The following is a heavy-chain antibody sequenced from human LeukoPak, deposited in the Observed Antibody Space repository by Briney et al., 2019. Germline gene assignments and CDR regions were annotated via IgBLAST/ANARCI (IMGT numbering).Heavy chain of an antibody. Sequence: SETLSLTCAVYGGSFSGYYWSWIRQPPGKGLEWIGEINHSGSTNYNLSLKSRVTISVDTSKNQFSLKLSSVTAADTAVYYCARGPRDYYYYYYMDVWGKGTTVTVSS. CDR3: ARGPRDYYYYYYMDV. V-gene: IGHV4-34*01. CDR2: INHSGST. CDR1: GGSFSGYY. J-gene: IGHJ6*03.